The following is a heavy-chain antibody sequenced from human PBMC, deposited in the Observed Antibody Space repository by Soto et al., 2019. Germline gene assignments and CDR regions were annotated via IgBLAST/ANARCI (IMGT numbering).Heavy chain of an antibody. Sequence: PSETLSLTCTVSGGSISSGGYYWSWIRQHPGKGLEWIGYIYYSGSTYYNPSLKSRVTISVDTSKNQFSLKLSSVTAADTAVYYCARGYYYGSGSYLWWFDPWGQGTLVTVSS. D-gene: IGHD3-10*01. CDR2: IYYSGST. J-gene: IGHJ5*02. CDR1: GGSISSGGYY. CDR3: ARGYYYGSGSYLWWFDP. V-gene: IGHV4-30-4*08.